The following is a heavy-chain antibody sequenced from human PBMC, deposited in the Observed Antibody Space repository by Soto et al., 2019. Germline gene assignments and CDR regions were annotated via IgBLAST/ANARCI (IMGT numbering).Heavy chain of an antibody. D-gene: IGHD6-19*01. CDR2: VSGSGGTT. CDR1: GFTFSSSA. V-gene: IGHV3-23*01. J-gene: IGHJ5*02. Sequence: EVQLLDSGGGLVQPGGSLRLSCAASGFTFSSSAMSWVRQAPGKGLEWVSAVSGSGGTTYYADSVRRRFTISRDNYKNTLYLQMNSLRAEDTAIYFCSRCTVDTIVTSGWCHYLGPWGKGTLVSVS. CDR3: SRCTVDTIVTSGWCHYLGP.